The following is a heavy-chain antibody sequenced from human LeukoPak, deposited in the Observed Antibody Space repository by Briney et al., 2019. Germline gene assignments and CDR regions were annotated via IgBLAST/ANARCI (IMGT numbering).Heavy chain of an antibody. CDR3: ARDGSYGDYFQY. D-gene: IGHD2-15*01. V-gene: IGHV3-53*01. Sequence: GGSLRLSCAASGFTFDDYGMSWVRQAPGKGLEWVSVIYSGGSTYYADSVKGRFTISRDNSKNTLYLQMNRLRAEDTAVYYCARDGSYGDYFQYWGQGTLVTVSS. CDR2: IYSGGST. CDR1: GFTFDDYG. J-gene: IGHJ1*01.